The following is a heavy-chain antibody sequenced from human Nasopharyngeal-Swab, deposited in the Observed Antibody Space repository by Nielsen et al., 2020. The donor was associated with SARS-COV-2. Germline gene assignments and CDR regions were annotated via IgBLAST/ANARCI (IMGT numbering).Heavy chain of an antibody. CDR1: GFTFSNAW. CDR3: ARKVVRGTIYYYYGMDV. V-gene: IGHV4-34*01. CDR2: INHSGST. J-gene: IGHJ6*02. Sequence: ESLKISCAASGFTFSNAWMSWVRQPPGKGLEWIGEINHSGSTNYNPSLKSRVTISVDTSKNQFSLKLSSVTAADTAVYYCARKVVRGTIYYYYGMDVWGQGTTVTVSS. D-gene: IGHD3-10*01.